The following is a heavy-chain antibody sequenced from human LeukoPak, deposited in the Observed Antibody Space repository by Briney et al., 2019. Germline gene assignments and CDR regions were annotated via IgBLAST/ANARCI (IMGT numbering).Heavy chain of an antibody. CDR3: ARDSFHYYGMDV. V-gene: IGHV3-48*03. Sequence: GGSLRLSCAVSGFTFSSYEMNWVRQAPGKGLEWVSYVSNTERTTRYADSVKGRFTISRDNAKNSLYLQMNSLRAEDTAVYYCARDSFHYYGMDVWGQGTTVTVSS. CDR2: VSNTERTT. CDR1: GFTFSSYE. J-gene: IGHJ6*02.